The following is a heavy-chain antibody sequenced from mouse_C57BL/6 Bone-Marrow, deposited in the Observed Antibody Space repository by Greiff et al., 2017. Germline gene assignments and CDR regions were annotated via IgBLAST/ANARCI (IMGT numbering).Heavy chain of an antibody. CDR3: ARQDFDYYGSSHYFDY. CDR2: IDPSDSYT. D-gene: IGHD1-1*01. V-gene: IGHV1-50*01. J-gene: IGHJ2*01. Sequence: VQLQQPGAELVKPGASVKLSCKASGYTFTSYWMQWVKQRPGQGLEWIGEIDPSDSYTNYNQKFKGKATLTVDTSSSTAYMQLSSLTSEDSAVYYCARQDFDYYGSSHYFDYWGQGTTLTVSS. CDR1: GYTFTSYW.